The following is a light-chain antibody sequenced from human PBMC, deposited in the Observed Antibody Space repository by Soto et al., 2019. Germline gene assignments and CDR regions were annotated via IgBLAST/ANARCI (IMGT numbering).Light chain of an antibody. J-gene: IGLJ2*01. CDR1: SSDVGGYNY. Sequence: QAVVTQPASVSGSPGQSITISCTGTSSDVGGYNYVSWYQLHPGKAPKLMIYDVTYRPSGVSDRFSGSKSGNTASLTISGLQAEDEADYYCSSYTSSAVVFGGGTKLTVL. CDR3: SSYTSSAVV. CDR2: DVT. V-gene: IGLV2-14*01.